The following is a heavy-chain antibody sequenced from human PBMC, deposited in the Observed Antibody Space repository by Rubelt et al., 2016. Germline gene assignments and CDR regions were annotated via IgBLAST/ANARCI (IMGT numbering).Heavy chain of an antibody. CDR2: ISAYNGNT. V-gene: IGHV1-18*01. CDR1: GYTFTSYG. J-gene: IGHJ4*02. Sequence: QVQLVQSGAEVKKPGASVKVSCKASGYTFTSYGISWVRQAPGQGLEWMGWISAYNGNTNYAQKLQGRVTMTTDTSTSTDYMELRSLRSDDTAVYYCARDVGGNSVLYYFDYWGQGTLVTVSS. D-gene: IGHD4-23*01. CDR3: ARDVGGNSVLYYFDY.